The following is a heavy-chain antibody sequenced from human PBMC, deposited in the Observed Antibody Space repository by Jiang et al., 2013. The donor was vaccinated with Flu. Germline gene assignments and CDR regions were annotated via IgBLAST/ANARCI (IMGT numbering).Heavy chain of an antibody. CDR2: GKT. V-gene: IGHV1-58*01. D-gene: IGHD1-26*01. J-gene: IGHJ2*01. Sequence: GKTNYAQKFQERVTINRDMSTSTAYMELSSLRSEDTAVYYCARDSSSEAYPLLLYYFDLWGRGTLVTVSS. CDR3: ARDSSSEAYPLLLYYFDL.